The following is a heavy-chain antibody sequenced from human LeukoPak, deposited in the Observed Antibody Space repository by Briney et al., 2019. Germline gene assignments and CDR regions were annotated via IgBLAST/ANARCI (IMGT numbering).Heavy chain of an antibody. V-gene: IGHV3-30*03. CDR3: ARPYYYDSSGYRNWYFDL. CDR2: ISYDGSNK. D-gene: IGHD3-22*01. CDR1: GFTFSSYG. J-gene: IGHJ2*01. Sequence: GRSLRLSCAASGFTFSSYGMHWVRQAPGKGLEWVAVISYDGSNKYYADSVKGRFTISRDNSKNTLYLQMNSLRAEDTAVYYCARPYYYDSSGYRNWYFDLWGRGTLVTVSS.